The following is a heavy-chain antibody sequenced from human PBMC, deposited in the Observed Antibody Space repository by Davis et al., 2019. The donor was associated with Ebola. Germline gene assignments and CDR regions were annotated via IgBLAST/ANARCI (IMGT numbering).Heavy chain of an antibody. D-gene: IGHD4-23*01. CDR2: ISSNGGST. V-gene: IGHV3-64*04. J-gene: IGHJ4*02. CDR3: TRDYGGNSDY. Sequence: GGSLRLSCSASGFTFSSYAMHWVRQAPGKGLEYVSAISSNGGSTYYADSVKGRFTISRDNAKNSLYLQMNSLRAEDTAVYYCTRDYGGNSDYWGQGTLVTVSS. CDR1: GFTFSSYA.